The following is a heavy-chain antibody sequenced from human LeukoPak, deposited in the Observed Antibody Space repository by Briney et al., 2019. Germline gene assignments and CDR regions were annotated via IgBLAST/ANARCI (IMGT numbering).Heavy chain of an antibody. D-gene: IGHD5-12*01. V-gene: IGHV4-31*03. CDR3: ARGGYYFDY. J-gene: IGHJ4*02. CDR2: IYYSGST. CDR1: GGSISSGDYY. Sequence: SETLALTCTVSGGSISSGDYYWSWIRQHPGKGLEWIGYIYYSGSTHYNPSLKSRVTISVDTSKNQFSLNLNSVTAADTAVYYCARGGYYFDYWGQGTLVTVSS.